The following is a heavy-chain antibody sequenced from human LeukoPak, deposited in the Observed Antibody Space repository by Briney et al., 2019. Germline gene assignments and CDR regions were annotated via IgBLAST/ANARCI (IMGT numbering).Heavy chain of an antibody. CDR3: ARDYCSGGSCKIDY. J-gene: IGHJ4*02. CDR2: IYTSGST. Sequence: PSETLSLTCTVSGGSISSYYWSWIRQPAGKGLEWIGRIYTSGSTNYNPSLKSRVTMSVDTSKNQFSLKLSSVTAADTAVYYCARDYCSGGSCKIDYWGQGTLVTVSS. V-gene: IGHV4-4*07. D-gene: IGHD2-15*01. CDR1: GGSISSYY.